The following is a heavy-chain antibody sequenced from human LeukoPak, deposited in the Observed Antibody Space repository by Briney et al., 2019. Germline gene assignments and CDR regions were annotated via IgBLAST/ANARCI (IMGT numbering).Heavy chain of an antibody. D-gene: IGHD3-10*01. CDR3: ARDRRYYYGSGSSNYFDY. CDR1: GYTFTSYG. J-gene: IGHJ4*02. Sequence: ASVKVSCKASGYTFTSYGISWVRQAPGQGLEWMGWISAYNGNTNYAQKLQGRVTMTTDTPTSTAYMELRSLRSDDTAVYYCARDRRYYYGSGSSNYFDYWGQGTLVTVSS. CDR2: ISAYNGNT. V-gene: IGHV1-18*04.